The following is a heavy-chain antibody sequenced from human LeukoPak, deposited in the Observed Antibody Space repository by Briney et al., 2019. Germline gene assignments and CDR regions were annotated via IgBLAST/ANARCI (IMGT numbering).Heavy chain of an antibody. V-gene: IGHV3-30*02. CDR1: GFTFSDYA. D-gene: IGHD6-19*01. J-gene: IGHJ4*02. Sequence: PGGSLRLSCAASGFTFSDYALHWVRQAPGKGLEWVAFIPYDGSNKYYADSVKGRFTISRDNSKNTLYLQMNSLRAEDTAVYYCAKDQVNRYSNGLPYYLDYWGQGTLVTVSS. CDR3: AKDQVNRYSNGLPYYLDY. CDR2: IPYDGSNK.